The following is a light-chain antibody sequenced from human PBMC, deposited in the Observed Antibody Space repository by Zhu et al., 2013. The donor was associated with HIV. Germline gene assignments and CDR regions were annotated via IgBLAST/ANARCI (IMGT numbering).Light chain of an antibody. V-gene: IGKV3-20*01. CDR3: LKYGDTPYT. CDR1: QYVPSVY. CDR2: AAS. Sequence: EIVLTQSPDTLSLSPGEGATLSCRASQYVPSVYLAWYQQKPDQPPRLLISAASNRATDIPDRFSGSGSGTDFTLTISSLETEDYAIYYCLKYGDTPYTFGQGTRLDVK. J-gene: IGKJ2*01.